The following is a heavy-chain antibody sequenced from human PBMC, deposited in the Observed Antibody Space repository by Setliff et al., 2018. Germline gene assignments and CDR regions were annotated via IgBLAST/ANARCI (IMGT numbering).Heavy chain of an antibody. Sequence: SETLSLTCAVYGGSFSGFYWPWIRQSPGKGLEWIGEINHSGGIDYNPSLKSRVTISVDTSKNQFSLKLMSVTAADTAVHYCATMRNYYETGNYYSSRWFDPWGQGTLVTVSS. CDR1: GGSFSGFY. CDR2: INHSGGI. D-gene: IGHD3-22*01. V-gene: IGHV4-34*01. CDR3: ATMRNYYETGNYYSSRWFDP. J-gene: IGHJ5*02.